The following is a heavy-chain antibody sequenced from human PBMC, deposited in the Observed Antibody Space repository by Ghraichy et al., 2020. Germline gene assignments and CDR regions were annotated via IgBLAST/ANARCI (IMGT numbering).Heavy chain of an antibody. Sequence: GESLNISCKGSGYSFSTYWIGWVRQMPGKGLEWMGSIYPADSDTRYSPSFQGPVTISADKSITTAYLQWSSQKASDTAMYYWAGGTGAAHYFDYWGQGTLVTVSS. CDR1: GYSFSTYW. D-gene: IGHD7-27*01. J-gene: IGHJ4*02. CDR2: IYPADSDT. V-gene: IGHV5-51*01. CDR3: AGGTGAAHYFDY.